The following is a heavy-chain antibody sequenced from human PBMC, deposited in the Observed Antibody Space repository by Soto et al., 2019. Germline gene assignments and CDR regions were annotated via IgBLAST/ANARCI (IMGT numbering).Heavy chain of an antibody. V-gene: IGHV1-3*01. CDR2: INAGNGNT. CDR3: ARRGYYDRSCYYRGYHGEFDS. CDR1: GYTFTSYA. J-gene: IGHJ6*01. D-gene: IGHD3-22*01. Sequence: ASVKVSCKAAGYTFTSYAMHWVRQAPGQRLEWMGWINAGNGNTKYSQKFQGRVTITRDTSASTAYMELSSLRSEDTAVYYCARRGYYDRSCYYRGYHGEFDSRGPGNTVT.